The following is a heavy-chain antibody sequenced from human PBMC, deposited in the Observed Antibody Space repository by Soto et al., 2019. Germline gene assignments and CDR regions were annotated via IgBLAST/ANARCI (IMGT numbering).Heavy chain of an antibody. V-gene: IGHV1-8*01. CDR2: MNPNSGNT. Sequence: QVQLVQSGAEVKKPGASVKVSCKASGYTFTSYDINWVRQATGQGLEWMGWMNPNSGNTGYAQKFQGRVTMTRNTSISTAYMELSSLRSEDTAVYYCARVSGWLRNWGNWFDPWGQGTLVTVSS. CDR1: GYTFTSYD. J-gene: IGHJ5*02. CDR3: ARVSGWLRNWGNWFDP. D-gene: IGHD7-27*01.